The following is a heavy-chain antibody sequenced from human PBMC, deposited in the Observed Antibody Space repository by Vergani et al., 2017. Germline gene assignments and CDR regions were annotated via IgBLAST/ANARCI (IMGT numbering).Heavy chain of an antibody. Sequence: QVQLVQSGAEVKKPGSSVKVSCKASGGTFSSYAISWVRQAPGQGLEWMGGIIPIFGTANYAQKFQGRVTITADESTSPAYMELSSLRSEDTAVYYCARGQRAVLRYFDWLLPYWGQGTLVTVSS. D-gene: IGHD3-9*01. CDR2: IIPIFGTA. J-gene: IGHJ4*02. V-gene: IGHV1-69*01. CDR3: ARGQRAVLRYFDWLLPY. CDR1: GGTFSSYA.